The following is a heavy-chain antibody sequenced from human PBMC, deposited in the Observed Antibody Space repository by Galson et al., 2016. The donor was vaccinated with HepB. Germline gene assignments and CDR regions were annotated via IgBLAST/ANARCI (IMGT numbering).Heavy chain of an antibody. CDR3: ARAPGTDYYGSGTYSIFDS. Sequence: SVKVSCKATRDSFGSFAFSWVRQAPGQGLEWVGGIIPRFGIPKSAPRFRDRLTITADESSNTVFMELSSLRFDDTALYYCARAPGTDYYGSGTYSIFDSWGLGTVVSVSS. J-gene: IGHJ4*01. V-gene: IGHV1-69*13. CDR2: IIPRFGIP. CDR1: RDSFGSFA. D-gene: IGHD3-10*01.